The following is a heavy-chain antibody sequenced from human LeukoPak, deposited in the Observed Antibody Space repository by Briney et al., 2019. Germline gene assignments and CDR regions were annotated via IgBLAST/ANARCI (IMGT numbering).Heavy chain of an antibody. CDR2: IYYSGST. CDR1: GGSISSSSYY. CDR3: ASITVTTRPIDY. V-gene: IGHV4-39*01. D-gene: IGHD4-17*01. Sequence: PSETLSLTCTVSGGSISSSSYYWGWIRQPPGKGLEWIGSIYYSGSTYYNPSLKSRVTISVDTSKNQFSLKLSSVTAADTAVYYCASITVTTRPIDYWGQGTLVTVSS. J-gene: IGHJ4*02.